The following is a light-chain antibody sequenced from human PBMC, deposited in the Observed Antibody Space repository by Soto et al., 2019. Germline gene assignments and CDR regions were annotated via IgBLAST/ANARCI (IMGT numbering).Light chain of an antibody. CDR2: DVT. J-gene: IGLJ2*01. Sequence: QSALTQPASVSGSPGQSITISCTGTSSDVDGYNYVSWYQQHPGKAPKLMIYDVTYRPSGVSNRFSGSKSGNTASLTISGRQAEDEADYCCSSYTSTSTPVVFGGGTKLTVL. CDR3: SSYTSTSTPVV. CDR1: SSDVDGYNY. V-gene: IGLV2-14*01.